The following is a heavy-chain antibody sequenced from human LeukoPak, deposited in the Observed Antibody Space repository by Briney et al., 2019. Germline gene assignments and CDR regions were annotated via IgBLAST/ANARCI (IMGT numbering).Heavy chain of an antibody. Sequence: GGSLRLSCAASGFTFSSYSMNWVRQAPGKGLEWVSYISSSSSTIYYADSVKGRFTISRDNAKNSLYLQMNSLRDEDTALYYWGKTIAAAGRAFDYWGQGTLVTVSS. J-gene: IGHJ4*02. D-gene: IGHD6-13*01. V-gene: IGHV3-48*02. CDR2: ISSSSSTI. CDR1: GFTFSSYS. CDR3: GKTIAAAGRAFDY.